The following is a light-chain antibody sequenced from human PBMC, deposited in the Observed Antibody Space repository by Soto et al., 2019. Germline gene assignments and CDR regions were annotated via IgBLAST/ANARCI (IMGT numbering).Light chain of an antibody. CDR1: QSVSSSY. CDR2: GAS. V-gene: IGKV3-20*01. J-gene: IGKJ2*01. CDR3: PQYGSSPPYT. Sequence: EIVLTQSPGTLSLSPGERATLSCRASQSVSSSYLAWYQQKPGQAPRLLIYGASSRATGIPDRFSGSGSGTDCTLTISRLEPEDFAVYYCPQYGSSPPYTFGQGPKLEIK.